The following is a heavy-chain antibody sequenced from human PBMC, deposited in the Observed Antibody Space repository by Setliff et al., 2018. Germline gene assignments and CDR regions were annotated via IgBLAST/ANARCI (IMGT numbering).Heavy chain of an antibody. Sequence: ASVKVSCKASAYSFTAYYIHWVRQAPGQGLEWMGWINPNSGATNYAQNFQGRVTMTRDTSISTAYMDLSRLTSDDTAVYYCARARSTVTPKRAYTFDVWGQGTLVTVSS. CDR3: ARARSTVTPKRAYTFDV. J-gene: IGHJ3*01. V-gene: IGHV1-2*02. CDR1: AYSFTAYY. CDR2: INPNSGAT. D-gene: IGHD4-17*01.